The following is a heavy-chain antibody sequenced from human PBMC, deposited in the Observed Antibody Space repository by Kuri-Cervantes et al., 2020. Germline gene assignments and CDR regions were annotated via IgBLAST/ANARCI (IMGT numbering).Heavy chain of an antibody. V-gene: IGHV4-39*01. Sequence: GSLRLSCTVSGGSISSSSYYWGRIRQPPGKGLEWIGSIYYSGSTYYNPSLKSRVTISVDTSKNQFSLKLSSVTAADTAVYYCARRPPADSSGYHFDYWGQGTLVTVSS. CDR1: GGSISSSSYY. D-gene: IGHD3-22*01. CDR2: IYYSGST. J-gene: IGHJ4*02. CDR3: ARRPPADSSGYHFDY.